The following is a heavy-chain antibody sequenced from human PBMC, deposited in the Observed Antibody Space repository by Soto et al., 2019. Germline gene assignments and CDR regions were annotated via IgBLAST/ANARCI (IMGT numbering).Heavy chain of an antibody. Sequence: GGSLRLSCVASGFTCSSYDMSWVRQAPGKGLEWVSTILVGGSTHYPDSVKGRFTISRDNSKNTAFLQMSSLTAGDTAVYYCAKATATGGGAFHICVQGTVVTVSS. CDR2: ILVGGST. D-gene: IGHD2-8*02. CDR3: AKATATGGGAFHI. V-gene: IGHV3-23*01. CDR1: GFTCSSYD. J-gene: IGHJ3*02.